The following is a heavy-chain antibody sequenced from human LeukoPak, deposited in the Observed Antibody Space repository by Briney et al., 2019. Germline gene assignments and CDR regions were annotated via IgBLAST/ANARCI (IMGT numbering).Heavy chain of an antibody. J-gene: IGHJ4*02. V-gene: IGHV3-21*04. CDR1: GFTFSSYS. Sequence: GGSLRLSCAASGFTFSSYSMNWVRQAPGKGLEWVSSISSSSSYIYYADSVKGRFTISRDNSKNTLYLQMNSLRAEDTAVYYCAKDLVVRFGELSHMDYWGQGTLVTVSS. CDR2: ISSSSSYI. CDR3: AKDLVVRFGELSHMDY. D-gene: IGHD3-10*01.